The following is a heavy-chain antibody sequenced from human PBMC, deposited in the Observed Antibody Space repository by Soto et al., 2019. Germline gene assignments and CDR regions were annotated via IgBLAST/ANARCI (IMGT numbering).Heavy chain of an antibody. CDR2: IYYSGST. Sequence: PSETLSLTCTVSGGSISSYYWSWIRQPPGKGLEWIGYIYYSGSTNYNPSLKSRVTISVDTSKNQFSLKLNSMTAADTAVYCCARHNYGSGSTYFDYWGQGTLVTVSS. V-gene: IGHV4-59*08. D-gene: IGHD3-10*01. CDR3: ARHNYGSGSTYFDY. CDR1: GGSISSYY. J-gene: IGHJ4*02.